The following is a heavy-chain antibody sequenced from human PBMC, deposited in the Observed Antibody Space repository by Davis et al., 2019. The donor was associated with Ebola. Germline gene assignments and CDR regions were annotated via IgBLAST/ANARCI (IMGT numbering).Heavy chain of an antibody. J-gene: IGHJ6*02. CDR1: GYTLSELS. D-gene: IGHD3-3*01. CDR2: FDPEDGET. Sequence: ASVKVSCKVSGYTLSELSMHWVRQAPGKGLEWMGSFDPEDGETFYAQKFQGRVTMTEDTSIDTAYMELRSLRSEDTAVYYCATAAFGMLTHYYGMDVWGQGTTVTVSS. V-gene: IGHV1-24*01. CDR3: ATAAFGMLTHYYGMDV.